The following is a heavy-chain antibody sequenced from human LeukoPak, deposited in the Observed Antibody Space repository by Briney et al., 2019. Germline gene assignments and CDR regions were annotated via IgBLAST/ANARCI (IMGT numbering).Heavy chain of an antibody. V-gene: IGHV4-4*07. D-gene: IGHD1/OR15-1a*01. J-gene: IGHJ3*02. CDR3: ARDKPPGMVEQFFYI. CDR1: GGSISSYY. Sequence: SETLSLTCTVSGGSISSYYWSWIRQPAGKGLEWIGRIYTSGSTNYNPSLKSRVTMSVDTSKNQFSLKLSSVTAADTAVYYCARDKPPGMVEQFFYIWGQGTMVTVSS. CDR2: IYTSGST.